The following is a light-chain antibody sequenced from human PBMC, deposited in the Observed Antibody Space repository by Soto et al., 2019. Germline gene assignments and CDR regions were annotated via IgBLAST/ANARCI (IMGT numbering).Light chain of an antibody. CDR2: GAS. CDR1: QSVSSN. V-gene: IGKV3-15*01. CDR3: HQYYDWPRT. J-gene: IGKJ1*01. Sequence: ILMTQSPATLSVSPGEGATLSCRASQSVSSNLVWYQQRPGQAPRLLIYGASTRATGIPVRFSGSGSGTEFTLTISSLQSEDFAVYFCHQYYDWPRTFGQGTRVEIK.